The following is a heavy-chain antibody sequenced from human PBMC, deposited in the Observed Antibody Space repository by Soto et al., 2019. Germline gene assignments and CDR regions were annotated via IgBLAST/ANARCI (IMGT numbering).Heavy chain of an antibody. CDR3: ARDVGYYYYMDV. CDR1: GGSISSGGYY. CDR2: IYYSGST. V-gene: IGHV4-31*03. D-gene: IGHD3-16*01. Sequence: TLSLTCTVSGGSISSGGYYWSWIRQHPGKGLEWIGYIYYSGSTYYNPSLKSRVTISVDTSKNQFSLKLSSVTAADTAVYYCARDVGYYYYMDVWGKGTTVTVSS. J-gene: IGHJ6*03.